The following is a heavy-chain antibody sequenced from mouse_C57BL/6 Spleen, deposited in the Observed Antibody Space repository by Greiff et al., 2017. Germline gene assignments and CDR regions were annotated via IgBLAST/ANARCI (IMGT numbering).Heavy chain of an antibody. CDR3: ARAIYCGNFGY. CDR1: GYSITSGYY. V-gene: IGHV3-6*01. J-gene: IGHJ2*01. Sequence: EVQRVESGPGLVKPSQSLSLTCSVTGYSITSGYYWNWIRQFPGNKLEWMGYISYDGSNNYNPSLKNRISITRDTSKNQFFLKLNSVTTEDTATYYCARAIYCGNFGYWGQVTTLTVSS. D-gene: IGHD2-1*01. CDR2: ISYDGSN.